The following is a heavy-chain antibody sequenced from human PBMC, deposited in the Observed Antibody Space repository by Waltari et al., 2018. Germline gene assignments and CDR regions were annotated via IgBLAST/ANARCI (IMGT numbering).Heavy chain of an antibody. CDR3: AKVFNYYDTRGYYFDH. V-gene: IGHV3-23*01. D-gene: IGHD3-22*01. CDR2: ISGSGGST. CDR1: GSLCTTSA. J-gene: IGHJ4*02. Sequence: EVQLLASGGGLVERGGSLRFWWAASGSLCTTSAMSWVRQAPGKGLEWVSGISGSGGSTYYADSVKGRFTISRDNSKNTLFLQMNSLRADDTAVYYCAKVFNYYDTRGYYFDHWGQGTLVTASS.